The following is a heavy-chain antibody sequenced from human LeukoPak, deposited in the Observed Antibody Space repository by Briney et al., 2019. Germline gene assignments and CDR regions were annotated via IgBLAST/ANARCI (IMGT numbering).Heavy chain of an antibody. V-gene: IGHV4-59*01. J-gene: IGHJ5*02. CDR3: ASSHMLQYCSRTNCGREFDT. CDR1: GASITNYY. Sequence: SQTLSLTCSVSGASITNYYWSWIRQPPGKGLEWIGYIYYTGSTKYNPSLRSRVTIAVDTAKKQFSLRLRSVTSADTAVYYCASSHMLQYCSRTNCGREFDTWGQGTLVTVSS. CDR2: IYYTGST. D-gene: IGHD2-2*01.